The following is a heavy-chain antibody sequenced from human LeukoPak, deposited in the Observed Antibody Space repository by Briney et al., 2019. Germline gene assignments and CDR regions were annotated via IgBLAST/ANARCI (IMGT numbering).Heavy chain of an antibody. Sequence: SETLSLTCTVPGDSTSGYYWSWIRQPAGKGLEWIGRMYTSGSANYNPSLKSRVTMSLDTSKKLFSLQMSSVTAADTAIYYCATERSRGLALWGQGALVSVSS. J-gene: IGHJ5*02. V-gene: IGHV4-4*07. D-gene: IGHD2-2*01. CDR2: MYTSGSA. CDR1: GDSTSGYY. CDR3: ATERSRGLAL.